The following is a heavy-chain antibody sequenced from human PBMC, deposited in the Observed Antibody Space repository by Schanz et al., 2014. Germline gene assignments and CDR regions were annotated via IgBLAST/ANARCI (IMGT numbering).Heavy chain of an antibody. J-gene: IGHJ4*01. CDR3: AREQIMAAAGLVDY. D-gene: IGHD6-13*01. CDR2: ISSGSSYA. Sequence: GQLAESGGGLVQPGGSLRLSCAVSGFTVCSNHMSWVRQAPGKGLEWVSDISSGSSYANYADSVKGRFTISRDNAKNSLYLQMNSLRAEDTAVYYCAREQIMAAAGLVDYWGHGTLVTVSS. V-gene: IGHV3-11*05. CDR1: GFTVCSNH.